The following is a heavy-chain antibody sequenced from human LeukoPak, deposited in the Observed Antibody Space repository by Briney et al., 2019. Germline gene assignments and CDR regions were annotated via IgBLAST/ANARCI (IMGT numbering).Heavy chain of an antibody. CDR2: IAYDGSNK. Sequence: GGSLRLSCAASGFTFSSYAMSWVRQAPGKGLEWVAVIAYDGSNKFYADSVQGRFTISRDNSKNALYLQMDSLRTEDTAVYFCARDNNWGSTHHWGQGTLVTVSS. D-gene: IGHD7-27*01. V-gene: IGHV3-30-3*01. CDR1: GFTFSSYA. J-gene: IGHJ5*02. CDR3: ARDNNWGSTHH.